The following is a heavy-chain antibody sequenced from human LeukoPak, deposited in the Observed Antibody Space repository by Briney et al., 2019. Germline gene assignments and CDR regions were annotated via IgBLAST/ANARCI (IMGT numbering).Heavy chain of an antibody. V-gene: IGHV3-7*01. D-gene: IGHD1-26*01. Sequence: GGSLRLSCVASGLTLSRYWMSWVRQAPGRGLEWVANIKQDGSEKYYVDSVKGRFTISRDNAKNSLYLQVNSLKAEDTAMYYCASLLGEATLFDYWGQGTLVTVSS. CDR2: IKQDGSEK. J-gene: IGHJ4*02. CDR3: ASLLGEATLFDY. CDR1: GLTLSRYW.